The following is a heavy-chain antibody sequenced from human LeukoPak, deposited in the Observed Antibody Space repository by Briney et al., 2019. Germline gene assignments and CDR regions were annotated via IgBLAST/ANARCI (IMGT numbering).Heavy chain of an antibody. CDR3: ARDSESYYYDSSGPPDY. CDR1: GFTFSSYA. D-gene: IGHD3-22*01. V-gene: IGHV3-30*04. CDR2: ISYDGSNK. J-gene: IGHJ4*02. Sequence: GGSLRLSCAASGFTFSSYAMHWVRQAPGKGLEWVAVISYDGSNKYYADSVKGRFTISRGNSKNTLYLQMNSLRAEDTAVYYCARDSESYYYDSSGPPDYWGQGTLVTVSS.